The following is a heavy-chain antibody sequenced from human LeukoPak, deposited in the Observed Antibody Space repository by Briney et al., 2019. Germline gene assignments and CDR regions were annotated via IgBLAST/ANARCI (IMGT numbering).Heavy chain of an antibody. CDR1: GYTFTSYG. V-gene: IGHV1-18*01. Sequence: ASVKVSRKASGYTFTSYGISWVRQAPGQGLEWMGWISAYNGNTNYAQKLQGRVTMTTDTSTSTAYMELRSLRSDDTAVYYCARGRTYYYDSSGPYYFDYWGQGTLVTVSS. J-gene: IGHJ4*02. CDR3: ARGRTYYYDSSGPYYFDY. D-gene: IGHD3-22*01. CDR2: ISAYNGNT.